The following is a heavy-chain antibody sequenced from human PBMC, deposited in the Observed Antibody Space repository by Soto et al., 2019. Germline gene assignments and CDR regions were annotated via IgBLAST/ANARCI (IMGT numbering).Heavy chain of an antibody. CDR3: ASVPIAVADKGRNEYFQH. CDR1: CGSFSGYY. J-gene: IGHJ1*01. D-gene: IGHD6-19*01. CDR2: INHSGST. V-gene: IGHV4-34*01. Sequence: SETLSLTCAVYCGSFSGYYWSWIRQPPGKGLEWIGEINHSGSTNYNPSLKSRVTISVDTSKNQFSLKLSSVTAADTAVYYCASVPIAVADKGRNEYFQHWGQGTLVTVSS.